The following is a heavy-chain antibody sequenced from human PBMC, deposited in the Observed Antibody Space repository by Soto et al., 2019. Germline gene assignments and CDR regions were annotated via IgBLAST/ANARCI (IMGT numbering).Heavy chain of an antibody. CDR3: ARDSSSLGKYYGMDV. Sequence: LRLSCASSGFTFSSYWMSWVRQAPGKGLEWVANIKQDGSEKYYVDSVKGRFTISRDNAKNSLYLQMNSLRAEDTAVYYCARDSSSLGKYYGMDVWGQGTTVTV. V-gene: IGHV3-7*01. CDR1: GFTFSSYW. J-gene: IGHJ6*02. CDR2: IKQDGSEK. D-gene: IGHD6-13*01.